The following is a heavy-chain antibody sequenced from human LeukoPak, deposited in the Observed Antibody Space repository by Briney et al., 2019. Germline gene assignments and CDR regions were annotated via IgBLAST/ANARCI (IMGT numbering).Heavy chain of an antibody. J-gene: IGHJ4*02. Sequence: PGGSLRLSCAASGFTVSSNYMSWVRQAPGKGLEWVSDIYSGGSTYYADSVKGRFTISRDNSKNTLYLQMNSLRAEDTAVYYCARARSREYNSGWYHDSWGQGTLVTVSS. CDR1: GFTVSSNY. D-gene: IGHD6-19*01. CDR3: ARARSREYNSGWYHDS. V-gene: IGHV3-53*01. CDR2: IYSGGST.